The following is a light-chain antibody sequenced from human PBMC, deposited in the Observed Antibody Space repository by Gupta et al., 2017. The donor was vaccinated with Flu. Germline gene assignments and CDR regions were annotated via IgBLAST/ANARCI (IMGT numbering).Light chain of an antibody. CDR2: AAS. Sequence: DIRMNPSPSSLSASVGASVTITCRASQSVATYLNWYQQKPGPAPRLLIYAASTMHIGVPYRFSGSGSGTEFTLTINRLEPEDSATYYCQQSATSPQTFGQGTKVEIQ. CDR1: QSVATY. V-gene: IGKV1-39*01. J-gene: IGKJ1*01. CDR3: QQSATSPQT.